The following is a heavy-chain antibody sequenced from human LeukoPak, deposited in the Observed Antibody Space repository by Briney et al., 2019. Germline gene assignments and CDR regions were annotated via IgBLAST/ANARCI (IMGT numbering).Heavy chain of an antibody. CDR2: INHSGST. CDR1: GGSFSGYY. J-gene: IGHJ6*03. CDR3: ARHAVKCSSTSCHPYYMDV. V-gene: IGHV4-34*01. Sequence: SETLSLTCAVYGGSFSGYYWSWIRQPPGKGLEWIGEINHSGSTNYNPSLKSRVTISVDTSKNQFSLKLSSVTAADTAVYYCARHAVKCSSTSCHPYYMDVWGKGTTVTVSS. D-gene: IGHD2-2*01.